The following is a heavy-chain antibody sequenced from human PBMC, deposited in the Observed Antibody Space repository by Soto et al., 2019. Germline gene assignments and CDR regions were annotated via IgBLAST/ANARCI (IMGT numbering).Heavy chain of an antibody. CDR2: IYYSGST. CDR3: ARGQQLGLNYYYYGMDV. Sequence: TSETLSLTCTVSGGSISSYYWSWIRQPSGKGLEWIGYIYYSGSTNYNPSLKSRVTISVDTSKNQFSLKLSSVTAADTAVYYCARGQQLGLNYYYYGMDVWGQGTTVTVSS. J-gene: IGHJ6*02. V-gene: IGHV4-59*01. D-gene: IGHD6-6*01. CDR1: GGSISSYY.